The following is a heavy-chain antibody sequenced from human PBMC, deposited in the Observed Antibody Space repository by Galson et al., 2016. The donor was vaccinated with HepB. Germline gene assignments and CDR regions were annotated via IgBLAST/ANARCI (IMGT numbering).Heavy chain of an antibody. D-gene: IGHD2-21*01. J-gene: IGHJ4*02. CDR1: GYTFTSYY. V-gene: IGHV1-46*01. CDR2: INPSGGST. CDR3: ARDWGDARVISDY. Sequence: SVKVSCKASGYTFTSYYMHWVRQAPGQGLEWMGKINPSGGSTRYAQKFQGRVTMTRDTSTSTVYMELSSLRSDDTAVYYCARDWGDARVISDYWGQGTLVTVSS.